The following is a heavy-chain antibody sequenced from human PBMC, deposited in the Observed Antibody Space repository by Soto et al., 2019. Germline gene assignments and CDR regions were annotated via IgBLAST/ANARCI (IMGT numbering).Heavy chain of an antibody. CDR3: AREYNLNNDAFDI. J-gene: IGHJ3*02. Sequence: GGSLRLSCAASGFTFSSYWMHWVRQAPGKGLVWVSRINSDGSSTTYADSVKGRFTISRDNAKNTLFMQMNSLRAEDTAVYYCAREYNLNNDAFDIWGQGTMVTVSS. V-gene: IGHV3-74*01. CDR1: GFTFSSYW. D-gene: IGHD1-20*01. CDR2: INSDGSST.